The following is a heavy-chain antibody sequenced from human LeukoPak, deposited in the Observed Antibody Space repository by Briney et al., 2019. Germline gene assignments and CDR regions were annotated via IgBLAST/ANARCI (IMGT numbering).Heavy chain of an antibody. J-gene: IGHJ4*02. CDR1: GGSISSSSYY. D-gene: IGHD2-8*01. Sequence: SETLSLTCTVSGGSISSSSYYWGWVRQPPGKGLEWIGSIYYSGNTYYNPSLKSRVTISVDTSKNHFSLKVSSETAADTAVYYCARHRDIVLMLHASAPRFFDYWGQGTLVTVSS. CDR2: IYYSGNT. V-gene: IGHV4-39*01. CDR3: ARHRDIVLMLHASAPRFFDY.